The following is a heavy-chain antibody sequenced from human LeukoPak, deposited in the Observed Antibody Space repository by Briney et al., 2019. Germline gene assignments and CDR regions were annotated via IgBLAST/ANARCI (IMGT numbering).Heavy chain of an antibody. J-gene: IGHJ4*02. CDR3: AREVLAADYYDSSGYGTQYDY. Sequence: PSETLSLTCTVSGGSISSYYWNWIRQPAGKGLEWIGRIYTSGSTNYNPSLKSRVTMSVDTSKNQFSLKLSSVTAADTAVYYCAREVLAADYYDSSGYGTQYDYWGQGTLVTVSS. CDR1: GGSISSYY. D-gene: IGHD3-22*01. V-gene: IGHV4-4*07. CDR2: IYTSGST.